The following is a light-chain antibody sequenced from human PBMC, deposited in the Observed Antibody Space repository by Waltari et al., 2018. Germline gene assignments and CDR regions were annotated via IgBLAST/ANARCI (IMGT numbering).Light chain of an antibody. CDR3: QKYVNLPAT. V-gene: IGKV3-20*01. CDR2: DAS. Sequence: ELVLTPSPGTLSLSPGERPTLPCRASQSVSKYLAWYQQKPGQAPRLLIYDASTRATGIPDRFSGSGSGTDFSLTISRLEPEDFAVYYCQKYVNLPATFGQGTKVEIK. CDR1: QSVSKY. J-gene: IGKJ1*01.